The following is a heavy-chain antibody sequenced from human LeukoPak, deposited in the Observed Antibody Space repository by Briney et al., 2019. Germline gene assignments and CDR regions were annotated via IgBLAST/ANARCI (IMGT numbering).Heavy chain of an antibody. CDR1: GYTFTGYY. D-gene: IGHD3-22*01. V-gene: IGHV1-2*02. Sequence: ASVKVSCKASGYTFTGYYIHWVRQAPGQGLEWMGWINPNSGGTKYAQNFQGRVTMTRDTSISTVYMELSRLRSDDTAVYYCASYYYDGSGYYRAFDYWGQGTLVTVSS. CDR2: INPNSGGT. J-gene: IGHJ4*02. CDR3: ASYYYDGSGYYRAFDY.